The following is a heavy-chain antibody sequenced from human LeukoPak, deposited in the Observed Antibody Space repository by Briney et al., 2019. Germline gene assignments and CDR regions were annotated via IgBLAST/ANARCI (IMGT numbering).Heavy chain of an antibody. CDR3: ARPETQYSSGLDGFDI. Sequence: PGRSLRLSCAVSVFTSRTYWVNWVREAAGPGGGWLSRISSDGSRTTYADSVKGRFTISRDNAKNTLYLQMNSLRTEDTAVYYCARPETQYSSGLDGFDIWGQGTMVTVSS. V-gene: IGHV3-74*01. D-gene: IGHD6-19*01. CDR2: ISSDGSRT. J-gene: IGHJ3*02. CDR1: VFTSRTYW.